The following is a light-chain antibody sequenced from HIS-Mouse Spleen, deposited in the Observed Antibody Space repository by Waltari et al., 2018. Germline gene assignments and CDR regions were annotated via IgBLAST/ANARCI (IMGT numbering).Light chain of an antibody. Sequence: QSALTQPASVSGSPGQSITISCTGTSSDVGGYNYVSWYQQHPGKAPKLMIYEVSNRPSGVSNRFSGSIDSSSNSASLTISGLKTEDEADYYCQSYDSSNNWVFGGGTKLTVL. CDR3: QSYDSSNNWV. CDR1: SSDVGGYNY. CDR2: EVS. J-gene: IGLJ3*02. V-gene: IGLV2-14*01.